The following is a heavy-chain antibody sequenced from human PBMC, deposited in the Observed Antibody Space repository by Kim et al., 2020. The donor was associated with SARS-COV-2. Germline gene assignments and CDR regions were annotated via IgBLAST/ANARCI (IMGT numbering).Heavy chain of an antibody. V-gene: IGHV5-51*01. D-gene: IGHD2-15*01. J-gene: IGHJ5*02. Sequence: YRPSFHGQVTISADKSISTAYLQWSSLKASDTAMYYCAICSGGGGWFDPWGQGTLVTVSS. CDR3: AICSGGGGWFDP.